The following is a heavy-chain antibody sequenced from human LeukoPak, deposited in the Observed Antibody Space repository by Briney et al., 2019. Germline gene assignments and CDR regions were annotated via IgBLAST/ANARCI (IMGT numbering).Heavy chain of an antibody. J-gene: IGHJ6*03. V-gene: IGHV1-69*05. Sequence: SVKVSCKASGGTFSSYAISRVRQAPGQGLAWMGGIIPIFGTANYAQKFQGRVTITTDESTSTAYMELSSLRSEDTAVNYCARAGTIFRTDAYYYMDVWGKGTTVTVSS. CDR3: ARAGTIFRTDAYYYMDV. CDR2: IIPIFGTA. D-gene: IGHD3-3*01. CDR1: GGTFSSYA.